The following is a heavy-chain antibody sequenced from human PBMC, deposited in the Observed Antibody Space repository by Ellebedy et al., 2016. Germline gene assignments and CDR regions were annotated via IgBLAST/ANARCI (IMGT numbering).Heavy chain of an antibody. CDR1: GFTFSSYA. D-gene: IGHD2-15*01. CDR3: AAYWGVVAAYFDY. CDR2: ISGSGGST. V-gene: IGHV3-23*01. Sequence: GESLKISXAASGFTFSSYAMSWVRQAPGKGLEWVSGISGSGGSTYYADSVKGRFTISRDNSKNTLYLQMNSLRAEDTAVYYCAAYWGVVAAYFDYWGQGTLVTVSS. J-gene: IGHJ4*02.